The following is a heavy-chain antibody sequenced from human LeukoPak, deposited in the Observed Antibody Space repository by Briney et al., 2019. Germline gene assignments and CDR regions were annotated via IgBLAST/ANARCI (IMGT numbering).Heavy chain of an antibody. V-gene: IGHV4-59*01. D-gene: IGHD3-3*01. CDR1: GGSISSYY. CDR3: AGKDFWSGYSVNY. Sequence: PSETLSLTCTVSGGSISSYYWSWIRQPPGKGLEWIGYIYYSGSTNYNPSLKRRVTISVDTSKNQFSLKLSSVTAADTAVYYCAGKDFWSGYSVNYWGQGALVTVSS. CDR2: IYYSGST. J-gene: IGHJ4*02.